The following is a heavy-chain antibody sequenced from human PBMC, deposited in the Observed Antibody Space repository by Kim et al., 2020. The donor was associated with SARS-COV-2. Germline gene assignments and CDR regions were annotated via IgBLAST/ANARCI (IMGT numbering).Heavy chain of an antibody. D-gene: IGHD3-16*01. CDR2: IYHSGST. Sequence: SETLSLTCTVSGYSISSGYYWGWIRQPPGKGLEWIGSIYHSGSTYYNPSLKSRVTISVDTSKNQFSLKLSSVTAADTAVYYCAFPLLWGDDAFDIWGQGTMVTVSS. J-gene: IGHJ3*02. V-gene: IGHV4-38-2*02. CDR1: GYSISSGYY. CDR3: AFPLLWGDDAFDI.